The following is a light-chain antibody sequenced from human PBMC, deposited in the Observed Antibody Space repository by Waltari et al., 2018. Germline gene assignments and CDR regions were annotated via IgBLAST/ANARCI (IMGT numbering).Light chain of an antibody. V-gene: IGKV3-15*01. CDR3: QQYEGWVRT. Sequence: EKVLTQSPATLSLCRGDRATLTCRASQGVDSNFACYHQKPRQAPRLPIYGASMGAPGIPARFSSDGYGTELTLTISSLHSEDVAVYYCQQYEGWVRTFGHGTKVEI. CDR2: GAS. J-gene: IGKJ1*01. CDR1: QGVDSN.